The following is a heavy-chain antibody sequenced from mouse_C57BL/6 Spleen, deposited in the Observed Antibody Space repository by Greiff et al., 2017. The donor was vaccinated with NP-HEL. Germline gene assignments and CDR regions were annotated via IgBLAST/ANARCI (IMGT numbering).Heavy chain of an antibody. V-gene: IGHV1-39*01. CDR3: AREDGYDGGYAMDY. Sequence: VQLKESGPELVKPGASVKISCKASGYSFTDYNMNWVKQSNGKSLEWIGVINPNYGTTSYNQKFKGKATLTVDQSSSTAYMQLNSLTSEDSAVYYCAREDGYDGGYAMDYWGQGTSVTVSS. D-gene: IGHD2-2*01. CDR1: GYSFTDYN. CDR2: INPNYGTT. J-gene: IGHJ4*01.